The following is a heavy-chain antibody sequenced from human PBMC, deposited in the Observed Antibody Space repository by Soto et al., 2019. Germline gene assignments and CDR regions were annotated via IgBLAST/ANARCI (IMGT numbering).Heavy chain of an antibody. J-gene: IGHJ6*02. CDR1: GGSISSGGYY. Sequence: QVQLQESGPGLVKPSQTLSLTCTVSGGSISSGGYYWSWIRQHPGKGLEWIGYIYYSGSTYYNPSLKSRVTISVDTSKNQFSLKLSSVTAADTAVYYCAREGGFMITFGGVSYGMDVWGQGTTGTVSS. CDR2: IYYSGST. CDR3: AREGGFMITFGGVSYGMDV. V-gene: IGHV4-31*03. D-gene: IGHD3-16*01.